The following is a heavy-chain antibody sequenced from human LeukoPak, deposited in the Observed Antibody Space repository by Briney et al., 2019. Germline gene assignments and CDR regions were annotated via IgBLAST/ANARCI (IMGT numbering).Heavy chain of an antibody. CDR1: GFTVSSKY. J-gene: IGHJ6*02. CDR2: IYSGGST. Sequence: PGGSLRLSCVASGFTVSSKYMSWVRQAPGKGLEWVPVIYSGGSTYYGESVKGRFTISRDNSENTVYLQMNALRAEDSAVYYCARGTVWRLGSYGLDVWGQGTTVTVSS. CDR3: ARGTVWRLGSYGLDV. V-gene: IGHV3-53*01. D-gene: IGHD3-16*01.